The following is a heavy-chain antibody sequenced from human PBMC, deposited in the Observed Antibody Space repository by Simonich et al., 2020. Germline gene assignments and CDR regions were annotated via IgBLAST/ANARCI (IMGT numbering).Heavy chain of an antibody. CDR2: ISAYNGNT. J-gene: IGHJ3*02. Sequence: QVQLVQSGAEVKKPGASVKVYCKASGYTFTSYGISWVRHAPGQGSEWMGLISAYNGNTNNAPKLKGRVTMTTDTSTGTAYMELRSLRSDDTAVYYCARSTTGTTAFDIWGQGTMVTVSS. V-gene: IGHV1-18*01. D-gene: IGHD1-1*01. CDR3: ARSTTGTTAFDI. CDR1: GYTFTSYG.